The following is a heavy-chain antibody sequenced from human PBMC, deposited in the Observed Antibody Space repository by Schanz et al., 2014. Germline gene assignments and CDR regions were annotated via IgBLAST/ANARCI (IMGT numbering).Heavy chain of an antibody. Sequence: EVQLVESGGGVVRPGGSLRLSCAASGFTFYDYAMSWVRQAPGKGLEWVSAINWSDGSTGYADSVKGRFTISRDNGKNSLYLQMNSLRAEDTALYYCARDFPYVSGSYYKGFGYWGQGTLVTVSS. V-gene: IGHV3-20*04. CDR3: ARDFPYVSGSYYKGFGY. D-gene: IGHD3-10*01. CDR1: GFTFYDYA. J-gene: IGHJ4*02. CDR2: INWSDGST.